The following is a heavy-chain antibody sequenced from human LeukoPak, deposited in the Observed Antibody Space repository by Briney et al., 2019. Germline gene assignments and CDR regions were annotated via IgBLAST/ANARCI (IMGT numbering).Heavy chain of an antibody. V-gene: IGHV1-18*01. J-gene: IGHJ5*02. D-gene: IGHD2-2*01. CDR3: ARQYCSSTSCYDWFDP. CDR1: GYTFTSYG. CDR2: ISAYNGNT. Sequence: ASVKVSCKASGYTFTSYGISWVRQAPGQGLEWMGWISAYNGNTNYAQKLQGRVTMTTDTSTSTAYMELRSLRSDDTAVYYCARQYCSSTSCYDWFDPWGQGTLVTVSS.